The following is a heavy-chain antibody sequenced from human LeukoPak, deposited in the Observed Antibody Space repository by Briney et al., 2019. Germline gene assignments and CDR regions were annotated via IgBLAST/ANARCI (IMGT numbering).Heavy chain of an antibody. CDR1: GDNFADYW. CDR3: ASRPRAVSNTMVWGPADAFDI. J-gene: IGHJ3*02. CDR2: IFPDDSNT. V-gene: IGHV5-51*01. D-gene: IGHD3-10*01. Sequence: GESLKISCKAAGDNFADYWSVWVRQKPGKGLEWMGIIFPDDSNTTISPSSDAQVTISVDASTNTAYLQWSHLKASNTAVYYCASRPRAVSNTMVWGPADAFDIWGQGTTVIVSS.